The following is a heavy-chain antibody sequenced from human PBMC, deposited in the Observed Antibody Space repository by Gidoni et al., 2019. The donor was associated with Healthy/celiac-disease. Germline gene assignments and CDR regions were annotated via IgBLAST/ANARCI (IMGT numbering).Heavy chain of an antibody. V-gene: IGHV1-3*01. Sequence: QVQLAQYGAEVKKPGASVKLSRKASGYTFTSYAMHWVRQAPGQRLELMGWLNAGNGNTKYAQKFQGRVTITRDTSASTAYMELSSLRSEDTAVYYCASSTMVRGVWRSESLYYFDYWGQGTLVTVSS. D-gene: IGHD3-10*01. CDR1: GYTFTSYA. J-gene: IGHJ4*02. CDR3: ASSTMVRGVWRSESLYYFDY. CDR2: LNAGNGNT.